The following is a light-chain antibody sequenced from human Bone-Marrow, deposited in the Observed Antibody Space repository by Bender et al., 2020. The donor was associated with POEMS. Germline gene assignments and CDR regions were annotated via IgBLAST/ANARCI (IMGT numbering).Light chain of an antibody. V-gene: IGLV2-14*02. CDR1: SSDVGSYDL. Sequence: QSALTQPASVSGSPGQSITISCTGTSSDVGSYDLVSWYQQYPGKAPKFLIFDVIKRPSGVPARFSGSKSGNTASLTISDLQADDEADYYCCSYIGTTTFDIFGTGTKVTVL. J-gene: IGLJ1*01. CDR3: CSYIGTTTFDI. CDR2: DVI.